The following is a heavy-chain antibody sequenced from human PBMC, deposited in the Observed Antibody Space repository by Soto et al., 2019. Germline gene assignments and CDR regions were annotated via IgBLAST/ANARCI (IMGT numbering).Heavy chain of an antibody. CDR2: INSDGSST. J-gene: IGHJ4*02. CDR1: GFTFSSYW. D-gene: IGHD3-22*01. CDR3: ARGYYDSSGYFDY. V-gene: IGHV3-74*01. Sequence: PGGSLRLSCAASGFTFSSYWMHWVRQAPGKGLVWVSRINSDGSSTSYADSVKGRFTISRDNAKNTLYLQMNSLRAEDTAVYYCARGYYDSSGYFDYWGQGTLVTVPQ.